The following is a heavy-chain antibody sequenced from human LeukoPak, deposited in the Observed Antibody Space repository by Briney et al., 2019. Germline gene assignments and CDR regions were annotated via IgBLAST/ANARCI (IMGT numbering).Heavy chain of an antibody. CDR3: AKNPSLRSTSYYFDY. CDR1: GYTFSIYA. D-gene: IGHD6-6*01. CDR2: TSGSGGST. V-gene: IGHV3-23*01. J-gene: IGHJ4*02. Sequence: PGGSLRLSCVPSGYTFSIYAMSWVRQAPGEGLGWVSHTSGSGGSTYYADSVKGRFTISRDNSKSTHYLQKKTLSDEDTGVYYRAKNPSLRSTSYYFDYWGQGTLVTVSS.